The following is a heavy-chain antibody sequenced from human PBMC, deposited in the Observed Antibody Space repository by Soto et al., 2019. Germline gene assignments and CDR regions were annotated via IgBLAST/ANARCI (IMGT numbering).Heavy chain of an antibody. CDR1: GGSFSGYY. CDR2: INHSGST. V-gene: IGHV4-34*01. J-gene: IGHJ5*02. CDR3: ARGGYDFWSGYYASWPTKKRNWFDP. Sequence: SETLSLTCAVYGGSFSGYYWSRIRQPPGKGLEWIGEINHSGSTNYNPSLKSRVTISVDTSKNQFSLKLSSVTAADTAVYYCARGGYDFWSGYYASWPTKKRNWFDPWGQGTLVTVSS. D-gene: IGHD3-3*01.